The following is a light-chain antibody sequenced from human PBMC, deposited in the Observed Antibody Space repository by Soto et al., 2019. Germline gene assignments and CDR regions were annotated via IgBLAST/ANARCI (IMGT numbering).Light chain of an antibody. CDR2: DVS. J-gene: IGLJ1*01. CDR3: TSYTSSSTNV. Sequence: QSALTQPASVSGSPGQSIAISCTGTSSDVGGYKYVSWYQQHPGKAPKLMIYDVSNRPSGVSDRFSGSKSGNTASLTISLLQAEDEADYYCTSYTSSSTNVFGTGTKLTVL. CDR1: SSDVGGYKY. V-gene: IGLV2-14*01.